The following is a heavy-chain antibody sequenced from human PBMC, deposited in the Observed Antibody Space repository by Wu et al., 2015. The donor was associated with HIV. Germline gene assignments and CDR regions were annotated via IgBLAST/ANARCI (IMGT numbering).Heavy chain of an antibody. J-gene: IGHJ6*02. Sequence: QVQLVQSGAEVKEPGSSVKVSCKASGGTFVNSAFNWVRQAPGQGLEWMGGIIPIFGTPYYGQEFQDRLTITSDGPTNTAFMELSSLKSEDTAVYYCARNTDSVATSLYSLGVWGQGTVVTVSS. D-gene: IGHD5-12*01. CDR1: GGTFVNSA. CDR3: ARNTDSVATSLYSLGV. CDR2: IIPIFGTP. V-gene: IGHV1-69*05.